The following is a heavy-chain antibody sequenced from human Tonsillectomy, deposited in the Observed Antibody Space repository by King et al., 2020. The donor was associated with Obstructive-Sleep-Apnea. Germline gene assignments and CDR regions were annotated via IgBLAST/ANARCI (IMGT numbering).Heavy chain of an antibody. D-gene: IGHD3-22*01. Sequence: VQLQESGPGLLKPSGTLSLTCAVSGGSISSNSWWSWVRQPPGKGLEWIGEIYHSGSTNYNPSLKSRVTISVDKSKNQFSLKLSSVTAADTAVYYCARAIDSYYYGMDVWGLGTTVTVSS. CDR1: GGSISSNSW. CDR2: IYHSGST. V-gene: IGHV4-4*02. J-gene: IGHJ6*02. CDR3: ARAIDSYYYGMDV.